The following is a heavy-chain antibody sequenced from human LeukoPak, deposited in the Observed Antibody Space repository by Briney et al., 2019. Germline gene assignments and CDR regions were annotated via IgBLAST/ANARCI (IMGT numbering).Heavy chain of an antibody. V-gene: IGHV3-21*01. CDR1: GFTFSSYS. CDR3: ARDPRYYYDSSGYYGD. Sequence: KPGGSLRLSCAASGFTFSSYSMNWVRQAPGKGLEWVSSISSSSSYIYYADSVKGRFTISRDNAKNSLYLQMNSLRAEDTAVYYCARDPRYYYDSSGYYGDWGQGTLVTVSS. J-gene: IGHJ4*02. CDR2: ISSSSSYI. D-gene: IGHD3-22*01.